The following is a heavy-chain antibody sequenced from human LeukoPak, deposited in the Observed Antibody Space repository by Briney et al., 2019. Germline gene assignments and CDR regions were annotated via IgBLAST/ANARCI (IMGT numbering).Heavy chain of an antibody. J-gene: IGHJ4*02. CDR2: IWFDGKTY. Sequence: GGSLRLSCAASGFTFSSYAMSWVRQAPGKGLEWVAVIWFDGKTYNYADSVEGRFTISRDNSKNTLSLQMNSLRAEDTAVYYCARDGLETTVVPAYYFDYWGRGTLVTVSS. D-gene: IGHD2-2*01. V-gene: IGHV3-33*08. CDR1: GFTFSSYA. CDR3: ARDGLETTVVPAYYFDY.